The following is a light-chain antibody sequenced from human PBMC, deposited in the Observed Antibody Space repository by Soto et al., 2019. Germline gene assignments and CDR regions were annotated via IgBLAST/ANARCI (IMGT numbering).Light chain of an antibody. CDR1: QNINTY. V-gene: IGKV1-39*01. Sequence: DIQMTQSPYSLSAAVGDRVTIACRARQNINTYLNWYQQKPGKAPKLLMFDAASLQRGVPSRFSGSGSRTDFTLTITSLQPEDFATYYCQQTSSAPFTFGPGTKVDIQ. CDR2: DAA. J-gene: IGKJ3*01. CDR3: QQTSSAPFT.